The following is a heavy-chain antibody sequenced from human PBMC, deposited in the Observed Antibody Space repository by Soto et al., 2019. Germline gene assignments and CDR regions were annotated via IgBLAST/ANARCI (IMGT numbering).Heavy chain of an antibody. Sequence: GVSLRHSYAAPGFPFRSYRMSWVRQAPGKRLEWVANIKQDGSEKYYVDSVKGRFTISRDNAKNSLYLQMNSLRAEDTAVYYCARDSVLLWFGEAGDVMDVCGQGSTLTLSS. CDR1: GFPFRSYR. V-gene: IGHV3-7*01. CDR2: IKQDGSEK. CDR3: ARDSVLLWFGEAGDVMDV. J-gene: IGHJ6*02. D-gene: IGHD3-10*01.